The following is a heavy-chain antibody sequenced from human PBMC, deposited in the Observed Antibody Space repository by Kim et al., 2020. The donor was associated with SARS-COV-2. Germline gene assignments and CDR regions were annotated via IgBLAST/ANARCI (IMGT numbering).Heavy chain of an antibody. Sequence: GGSLRLSCAASGFTFSNAWMSWVRQAPGKGLEWVGRVKSKTDGGTTDYAAPVKGRFTISRDDSKNTLYLQMNSLKTEDTAVYYCTTDKGPLYSSSWKTNYYFDYWGQGTLVTVSS. D-gene: IGHD6-13*01. CDR2: VKSKTDGGTT. V-gene: IGHV3-15*01. CDR3: TTDKGPLYSSSWKTNYYFDY. CDR1: GFTFSNAW. J-gene: IGHJ4*02.